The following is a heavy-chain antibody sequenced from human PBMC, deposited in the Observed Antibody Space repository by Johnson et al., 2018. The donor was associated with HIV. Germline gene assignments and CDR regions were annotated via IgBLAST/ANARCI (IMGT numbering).Heavy chain of an antibody. Sequence: VQLVESGGGLVKPGGSLRLSCAASGFTFSSYAMHWVRQAPGKGLEWVAVISYDGSNKYYADSVKGRFTISRDNSKNTLYLQMNSLRAEDTAVYYCAKRDPRYAFDIWGQGTMVTVSS. CDR2: ISYDGSNK. CDR3: AKRDPRYAFDI. V-gene: IGHV3-30-3*02. CDR1: GFTFSSYA. J-gene: IGHJ3*02.